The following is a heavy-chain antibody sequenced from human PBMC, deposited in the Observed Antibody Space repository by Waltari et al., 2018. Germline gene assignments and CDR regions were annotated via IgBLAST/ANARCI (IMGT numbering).Heavy chain of an antibody. CDR2: FDPEDGET. V-gene: IGHV1-24*01. Sequence: QVQLVQSGAEVKKPGASVKVSCKVSGYTLTELSMHWVRQAPGNGLEWMGGFDPEDGETIYAQKFKGRVTRTEDTSTDTAYMELSSLRSEDTAVYYCATETPWSSSGWGYWGQGTLVTVSS. J-gene: IGHJ4*02. CDR3: ATETPWSSSGWGY. CDR1: GYTLTELS. D-gene: IGHD6-19*01.